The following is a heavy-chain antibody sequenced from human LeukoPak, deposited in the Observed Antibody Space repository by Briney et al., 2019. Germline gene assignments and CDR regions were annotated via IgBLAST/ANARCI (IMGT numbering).Heavy chain of an antibody. J-gene: IGHJ4*02. CDR1: GFTFSNYW. CDR2: INSDGGNT. CDR3: VRGGSSVSFDY. D-gene: IGHD3-10*01. Sequence: QPGGPLRLTCAASGFTFSNYWMHWVRQTPGKGLVWVSRINSDGGNTNYADSVKGRFTVSRDNAKNTLYLQINSLRVEDTALYYCVRGGSSVSFDYWGQGTLVAVSS. V-gene: IGHV3-74*01.